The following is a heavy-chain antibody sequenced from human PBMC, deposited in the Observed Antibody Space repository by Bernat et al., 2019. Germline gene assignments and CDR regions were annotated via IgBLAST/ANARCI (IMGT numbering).Heavy chain of an antibody. CDR3: AGRPMIVGARKSDY. V-gene: IGHV3-23*04. CDR1: GFTFSSYA. J-gene: IGHJ4*02. Sequence: VQLVQSGGGVVQPGRSLRLSCVASGFTFSSYAMSWVRQAPGKGLEWVSAISGSGGSTYYADSVKGRFTISRDNSKNTLYLQMNSLRAEDTAVYYCAGRPMIVGARKSDYWGQGTLVTVSS. D-gene: IGHD1-26*01. CDR2: ISGSGGST.